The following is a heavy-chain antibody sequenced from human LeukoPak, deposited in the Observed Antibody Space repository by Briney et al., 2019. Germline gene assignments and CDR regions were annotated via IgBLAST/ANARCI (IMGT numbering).Heavy chain of an antibody. J-gene: IGHJ4*02. CDR3: ARGSPKLRYFAH. CDR1: GGSFSGYY. CDR2: INHSGST. Sequence: SETLSLTCAVYGGSFSGYYWSWIRQPPGKGLEWIGEINHSGSTNYNPSLKSRVTTSVDTSKNQFSLKLSSVTAADMAVYYCARGSPKLRYFAHWGQGTLVTVSS. D-gene: IGHD3-9*01. V-gene: IGHV4-34*01.